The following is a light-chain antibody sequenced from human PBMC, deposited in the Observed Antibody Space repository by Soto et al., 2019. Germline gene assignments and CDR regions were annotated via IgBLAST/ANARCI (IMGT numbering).Light chain of an antibody. CDR2: GAS. CDR3: QYYGSSPRVT. Sequence: EIVLTQSPGTLSLSPGERATLSCRASQSVSGTYLTWYQQKPGQAPRRLIYGASIRATGIPDRFSGSGSGTDFTLTISRLEPEDFAVYYCQYYGSSPRVTFGGRTKVEIK. V-gene: IGKV3-20*01. J-gene: IGKJ4*01. CDR1: QSVSGTY.